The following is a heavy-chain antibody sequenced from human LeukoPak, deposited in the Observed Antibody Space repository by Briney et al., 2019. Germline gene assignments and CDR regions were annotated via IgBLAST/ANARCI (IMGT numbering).Heavy chain of an antibody. D-gene: IGHD1-14*01. CDR2: IDASGSDT. J-gene: IGHJ4*02. CDR3: ADYRKPQGLDY. V-gene: IGHV3-23*01. Sequence: GGSLRLSCEVSEFPLSIYAMAWVRQAPGQGLEWFSAIDASGSDTYYTDSVKGRFTISRDNSKNTVYLQMNSLRVEDTAVYYCADYRKPQGLDYWGQGTLVTVSS. CDR1: EFPLSIYA.